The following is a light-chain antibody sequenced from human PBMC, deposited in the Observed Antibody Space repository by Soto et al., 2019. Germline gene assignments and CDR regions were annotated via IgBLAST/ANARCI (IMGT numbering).Light chain of an antibody. CDR1: QSVRSN. CDR2: DAS. Sequence: EIVMTQSPATLSVSPGERATLSCRASQSVRSNLAWYQQKPGQTPRLLIYDASTRATGIPARFSGSGSGTEFTLTISSLQSEDFAVYYCQQYNNWPPLTFGQGTRLEV. CDR3: QQYNNWPPLT. V-gene: IGKV3-15*01. J-gene: IGKJ5*01.